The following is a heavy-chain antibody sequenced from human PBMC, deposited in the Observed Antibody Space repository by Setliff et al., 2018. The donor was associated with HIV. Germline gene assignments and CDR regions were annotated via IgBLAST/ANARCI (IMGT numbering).Heavy chain of an antibody. J-gene: IGHJ5*02. CDR3: ARDFSGQQLVGGWFDP. CDR1: GGTFSSYV. V-gene: IGHV1-69*13. Sequence: GASVKVSCKASGGTFSSYVISWVRQAPGQGLEWMGGIIPIFGTANYAQKLQGRVTITADESTSTAYMELSSLRSDDTAVYYCARDFSGQQLVGGWFDPWGQGTLVTVSS. CDR2: IIPIFGTA. D-gene: IGHD6-13*01.